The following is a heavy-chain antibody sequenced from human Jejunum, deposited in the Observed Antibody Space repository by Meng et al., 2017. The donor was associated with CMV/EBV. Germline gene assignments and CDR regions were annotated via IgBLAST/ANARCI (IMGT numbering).Heavy chain of an antibody. CDR2: IYYTGST. V-gene: IGHV4-59*01. D-gene: IGHD3-3*01. J-gene: IGHJ4*02. CDR1: SISSYY. Sequence: SISSYYWGWIRQPPGKGLEWIGCIYYTGSTNYNPSLKSRVTISVDTSTNQFSLKLSSVTAADTAVYYCARGGHYDLWSGYYPLDFWGQGTLVTVSS. CDR3: ARGGHYDLWSGYYPLDF.